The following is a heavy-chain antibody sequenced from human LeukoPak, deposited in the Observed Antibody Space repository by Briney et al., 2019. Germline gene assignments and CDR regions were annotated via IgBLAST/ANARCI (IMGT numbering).Heavy chain of an antibody. J-gene: IGHJ4*02. Sequence: GGSLRLSCAASGFTFDDYAMHWVRQAPGKGLEWVSLISGDGGSTYYADSVKGRFTISRDNAKNTLYLQMNSLRAEDTAFYYCVRRDTALVTYYFDYWGQGALVTVSS. CDR2: ISGDGGST. CDR3: VRRDTALVTYYFDY. CDR1: GFTFDDYA. V-gene: IGHV3-43*02. D-gene: IGHD5-18*01.